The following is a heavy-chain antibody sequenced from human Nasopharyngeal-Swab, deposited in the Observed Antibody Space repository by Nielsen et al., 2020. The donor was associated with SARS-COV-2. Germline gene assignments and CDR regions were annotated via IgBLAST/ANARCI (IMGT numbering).Heavy chain of an antibody. Sequence: LSCAVSGGSISSGGYSWTWIRQPPGKGLEWIGYIYHSGSTYYNPSLKSRVTISEDVSKNQFSLKLSSVTAADTAVYYCARERGSTSSHDAFDIWGQGTMVTVSS. V-gene: IGHV4-30-2*01. J-gene: IGHJ3*02. CDR3: ARERGSTSSHDAFDI. CDR2: IYHSGST. CDR1: GGSISSGGYS. D-gene: IGHD2-2*01.